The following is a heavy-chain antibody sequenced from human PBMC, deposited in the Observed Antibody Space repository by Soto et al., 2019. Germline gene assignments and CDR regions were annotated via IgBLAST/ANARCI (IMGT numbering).Heavy chain of an antibody. CDR1: GFTFSSYG. CDR3: ARDVRRAYYYMDV. CDR2: IWYDGSNK. J-gene: IGHJ6*03. Sequence: PGGSLRLSCAASGFTFSSYGMHWVRQAPGKGLEWVAVIWYDGSNKYYADSVKGRFTISRDNSKNTLYLQMNSLRAEDTAVYYCARDVRRAYYYMDVWGKGTTVTVSS. V-gene: IGHV3-33*01.